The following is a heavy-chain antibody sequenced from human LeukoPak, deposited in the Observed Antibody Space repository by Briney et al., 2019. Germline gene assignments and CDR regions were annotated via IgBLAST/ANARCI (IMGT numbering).Heavy chain of an antibody. J-gene: IGHJ5*02. CDR1: GYIFSNYW. D-gene: IGHD5-12*01. V-gene: IGHV5-51*01. Sequence: GESLKISCKGSGYIFSNYWIGWVRQMPGKGLEWMGNIYPGDSGTKYSPSFQGQVTISADKSINTAYLQWSSLQASDTAMYYCARRRGYSGYDFWFDPWGQGTLVTVSS. CDR2: IYPGDSGT. CDR3: ARRRGYSGYDFWFDP.